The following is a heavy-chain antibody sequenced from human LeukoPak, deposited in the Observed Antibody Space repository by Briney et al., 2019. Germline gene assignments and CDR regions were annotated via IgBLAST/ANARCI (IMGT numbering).Heavy chain of an antibody. CDR3: ARDRRYCSGGSCYFDYFFDY. CDR2: ISYDGSSN. Sequence: PGRALRLSCAASGVTFNSHAVHWGRQAPGKGREWGAVISYDGSSNFYAASVKGRCPISRDNSKNTLYLQMNILRAEDTALYFCARDRRYCSGGSCYFDYFFDYWGQGTLVTVSS. J-gene: IGHJ4*02. CDR1: GVTFNSHA. V-gene: IGHV3-30-3*01. D-gene: IGHD2-15*01.